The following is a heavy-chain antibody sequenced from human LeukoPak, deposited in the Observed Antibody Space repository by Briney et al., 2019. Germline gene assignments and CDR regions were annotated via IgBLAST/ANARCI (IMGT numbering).Heavy chain of an antibody. J-gene: IGHJ4*02. CDR2: ISGSGGST. D-gene: IGHD6-13*01. Sequence: GGSLRLSCAASGFTFSSYSMNWVRQAPGKGLEWVSAISGSGGSTYYADSVKGRFTISRDNSKNTLYLQMNSLRAEDTAVYYCAKGRSYIAAAGTSDYWGQGTLVTVSS. CDR1: GFTFSSYS. CDR3: AKGRSYIAAAGTSDY. V-gene: IGHV3-23*01.